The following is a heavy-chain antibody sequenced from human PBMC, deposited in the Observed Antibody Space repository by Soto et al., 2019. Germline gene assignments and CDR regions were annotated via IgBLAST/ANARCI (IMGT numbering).Heavy chain of an antibody. CDR3: ARGDLAYCGGDCSPEYYFDY. CDR1: GGTFSSYA. V-gene: IGHV1-69*13. J-gene: IGHJ4*02. D-gene: IGHD2-21*02. Sequence: GASVKVSCKASGGTFSSYAISWVRQAPGQGLEWMGGIIPIFGTANYAQKFQGRVTITADESTSTAYMELSSLRSEDTAVYYCARGDLAYCGGDCSPEYYFDYWGQGTLVTVSS. CDR2: IIPIFGTA.